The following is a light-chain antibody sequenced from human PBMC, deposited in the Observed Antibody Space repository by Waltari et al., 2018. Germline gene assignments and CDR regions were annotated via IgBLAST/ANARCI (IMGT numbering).Light chain of an antibody. J-gene: IGKJ1*01. CDR1: QSVSRA. CDR3: QHYLRLPVT. Sequence: PGERETVSCRTSQSVSRALAWYQQKPGQAPRLLIYGASTRATGIPDRFSGSGSGTDFSLTISRLEPDDFAVYYCQHYLRLPVTFGQGTTVEI. CDR2: GAS. V-gene: IGKV3-20*01.